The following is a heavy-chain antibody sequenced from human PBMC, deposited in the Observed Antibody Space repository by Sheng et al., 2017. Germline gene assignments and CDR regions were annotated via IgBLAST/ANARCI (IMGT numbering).Heavy chain of an antibody. J-gene: IGHJ4*02. Sequence: QLVESGGGLVLPGGSLRISCAASGFTFSSYEMNWVRQSPGKGLEWLSYISASGGTIYYADSVEGRFIISRDNAKSSLYLQMNSLRVEDTAIYYCARAYTGDYWGQGTLVTV. CDR1: GFTFSSYE. CDR2: ISASGGTI. CDR3: ARAYTGDY. V-gene: IGHV3-48*03. D-gene: IGHD2-2*02.